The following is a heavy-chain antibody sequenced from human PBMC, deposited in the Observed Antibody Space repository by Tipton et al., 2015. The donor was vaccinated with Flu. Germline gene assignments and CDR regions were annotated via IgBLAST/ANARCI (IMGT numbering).Heavy chain of an antibody. CDR1: GGSIRSYY. J-gene: IGHJ4*02. D-gene: IGHD3-10*01. V-gene: IGHV4-4*07. CDR2: IYTSGTT. Sequence: TLSLTCTVSGGSIRSYYWSWIRQPAGKALAWVGRIYTSGTTKYNPSLKSRVTMSIDTSKNQFSLKLTSVTAADTAVYYCARGSGSGTFVIFEYWGQGMLVTVSS. CDR3: ARGSGSGTFVIFEY.